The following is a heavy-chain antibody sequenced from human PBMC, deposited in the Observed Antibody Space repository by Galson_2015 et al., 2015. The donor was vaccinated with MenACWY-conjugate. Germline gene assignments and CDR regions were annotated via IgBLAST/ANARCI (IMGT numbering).Heavy chain of an antibody. J-gene: IGHJ5*02. CDR3: AKDHEGGWFDGWFDL. V-gene: IGHV3-23*01. Sequence: SLRLSCAASGFTFDIYAMSWVRQAPGKGLEWVSAISGSGGSTYYADSVKGRFTISRDNSKNTLYLQMNSLRAEDTAVYYCAKDHEGGWFDGWFDLWGQGTLVTVSS. CDR1: GFTFDIYA. D-gene: IGHD6-19*01. CDR2: ISGSGGST.